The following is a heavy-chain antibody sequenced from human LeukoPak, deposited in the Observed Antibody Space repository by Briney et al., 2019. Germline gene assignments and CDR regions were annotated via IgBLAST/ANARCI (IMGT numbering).Heavy chain of an antibody. CDR1: GYTFTSYA. CDR2: INAGNGNT. Sequence: ASVKVSCKASGYTFTSYAMHWVRQAPGQRLEWMGWINAGNGNTKYSQKFQARVTITRDTSASTAYMELSSLRSEDTAVYYCARPTHDHGDYYPFDYWGQGTLVTVSS. D-gene: IGHD4-17*01. V-gene: IGHV1-3*01. J-gene: IGHJ4*02. CDR3: ARPTHDHGDYYPFDY.